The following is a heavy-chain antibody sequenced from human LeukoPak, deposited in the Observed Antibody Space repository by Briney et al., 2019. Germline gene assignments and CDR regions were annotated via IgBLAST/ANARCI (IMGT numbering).Heavy chain of an antibody. Sequence: PRGSLSLSCAASGFTSRSDATSWVRHAPEEGLEWVSAMSGSVGSTNYAGSVKGRFTISRNHSKTTLYLQMNSVRAEDTAVYYCAKVATVVLLTQYFQHWGQGTLVTVSS. CDR3: AKVATVVLLTQYFQH. V-gene: IGHV3-23*01. CDR1: GFTSRSDA. D-gene: IGHD1-26*01. CDR2: MSGSVGST. J-gene: IGHJ1*01.